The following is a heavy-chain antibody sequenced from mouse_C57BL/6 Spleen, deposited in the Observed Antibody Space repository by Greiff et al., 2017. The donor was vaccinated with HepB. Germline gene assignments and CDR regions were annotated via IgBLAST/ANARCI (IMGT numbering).Heavy chain of an antibody. CDR3: ARPITTVVEGYFDY. CDR2: ISSGSSTI. Sequence: EVQLVESGGGLVKPGGSLKLSCAASGFTFSDYGMHWVRQAPEKGLEWVAYISSGSSTIYYADTVKGRFTISRDNAKNTLFLQMTSLRSEDTAMYYCARPITTVVEGYFDYWGQGTTLTVSS. CDR1: GFTFSDYG. J-gene: IGHJ2*01. D-gene: IGHD1-1*01. V-gene: IGHV5-17*01.